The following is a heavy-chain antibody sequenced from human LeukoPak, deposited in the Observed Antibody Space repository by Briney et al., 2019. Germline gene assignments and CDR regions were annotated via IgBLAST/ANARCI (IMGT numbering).Heavy chain of an antibody. Sequence: LSQTLSLTCAISGDSVSSNSAAWNWIRQSPSRGLEWLRRTYYRSKWYNDYAVSVKSRITINPDTSKNQFSLQLNSVTPEDTAVYYCAKSTVPRGSSGWYGVWGQGTLVTVSS. CDR3: AKSTVPRGSSGWYGV. J-gene: IGHJ4*02. CDR1: GDSVSSNSAA. D-gene: IGHD6-19*01. V-gene: IGHV6-1*01. CDR2: TYYRSKWYN.